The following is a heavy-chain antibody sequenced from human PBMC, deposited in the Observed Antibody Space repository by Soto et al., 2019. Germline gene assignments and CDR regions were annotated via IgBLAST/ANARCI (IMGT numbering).Heavy chain of an antibody. D-gene: IGHD3-10*01. J-gene: IGHJ3*01. Sequence: EVQLVESGGGLVQPGESLRLSCAASGFTFDYYWMHWVRQAPGKGLVWVSRVHSDGTTTTYADSVKGRFTISRDNARNTVSLQMGSLRAEDTAIYDCARGDRGGFGLWGHGTVVTVSS. V-gene: IGHV3-74*01. CDR2: VHSDGTTT. CDR1: GFTFDYYW. CDR3: ARGDRGGFGL.